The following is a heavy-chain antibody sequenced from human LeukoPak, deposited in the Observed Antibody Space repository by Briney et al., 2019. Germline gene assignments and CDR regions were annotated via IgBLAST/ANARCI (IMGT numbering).Heavy chain of an antibody. D-gene: IGHD2-15*01. V-gene: IGHV3-53*01. CDR2: IYSGGTT. Sequence: PGGSLRLSCVASGFTVSNNYMSWVRQAPGKGLEWVSVIYSGGTTYYADSVTGRFTISRDNSNNTLYLQMNSLRAEDTAVYYCARAPPEKCSGGSCYSLDYWGQGTLVTVSS. J-gene: IGHJ4*02. CDR1: GFTVSNNY. CDR3: ARAPPEKCSGGSCYSLDY.